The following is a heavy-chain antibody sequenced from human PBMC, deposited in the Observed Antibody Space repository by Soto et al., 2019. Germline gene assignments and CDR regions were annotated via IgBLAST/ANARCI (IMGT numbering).Heavy chain of an antibody. CDR2: INAGNGNT. D-gene: IGHD1-26*01. V-gene: IGHV1-3*01. Sequence: ASVKVSCKASGYTFTSYAIHWVRQAPGPRLEWMGWINAGNGNTKYSQKFQGRVTITRDTSASTAYMELSSLRSEDTAVYYCARGGSLYWYFDLWGRGTLVTVSS. CDR1: GYTFTSYA. J-gene: IGHJ2*01. CDR3: ARGGSLYWYFDL.